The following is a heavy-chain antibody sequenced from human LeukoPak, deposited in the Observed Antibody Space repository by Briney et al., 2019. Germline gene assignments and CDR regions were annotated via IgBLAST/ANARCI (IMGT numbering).Heavy chain of an antibody. Sequence: SETLSLTCTVSGGSISSYYWSWIRQPPGTGLGWIGFIYYSGSTNSNHSLKSRVTISVDTSKNQCSLKLSSVTAADTAVYYCAGVLWFGEDSYNWFDPWGQGTLVTVSS. J-gene: IGHJ5*02. CDR3: AGVLWFGEDSYNWFDP. CDR2: IYYSGST. CDR1: GGSISSYY. D-gene: IGHD3-10*01. V-gene: IGHV4-59*08.